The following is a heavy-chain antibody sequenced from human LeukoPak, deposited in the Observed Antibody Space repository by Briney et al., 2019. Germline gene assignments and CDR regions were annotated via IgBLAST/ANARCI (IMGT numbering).Heavy chain of an antibody. J-gene: IGHJ4*02. CDR2: ISWNSGSI. D-gene: IGHD3-22*01. CDR1: GFTFDDYA. CDR3: AKGNVLNYYDSSGALDY. Sequence: GGSLRLSCAASGFTFDDYAMHWVRQAPGKGLEWVSGISWNSGSIGYADSVKGRFTISRDNAKNSLYLQMNSLRAEDTALYYCAKGNVLNYYDSSGALDYWGQGTLVTVSS. V-gene: IGHV3-9*01.